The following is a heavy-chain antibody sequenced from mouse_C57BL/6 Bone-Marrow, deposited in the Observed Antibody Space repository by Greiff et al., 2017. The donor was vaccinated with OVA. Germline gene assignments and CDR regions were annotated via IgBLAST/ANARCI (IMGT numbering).Heavy chain of an antibody. Sequence: QVQLQQSGPELVKPGASVKISCKASGYAFSSSWMNWVKQRPGKGLEWIGRIYPGDGDTNYNGKFKGKATLTADKSSSTAYMQLSSLTSEDSAVYFCARSNYGSSLRNYWGQGTTLTVSS. CDR1: GYAFSSSW. D-gene: IGHD1-1*01. CDR3: ARSNYGSSLRNY. CDR2: IYPGDGDT. V-gene: IGHV1-82*01. J-gene: IGHJ2*01.